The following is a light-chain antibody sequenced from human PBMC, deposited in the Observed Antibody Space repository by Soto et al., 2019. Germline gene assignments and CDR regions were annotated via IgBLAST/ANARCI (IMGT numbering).Light chain of an antibody. J-gene: IGLJ2*01. CDR2: SNN. CDR1: SSNIGSNP. CDR3: AAWDDSLNGPGVV. V-gene: IGLV1-44*01. Sequence: QSVLTQPPSASGTPGQRVTISCSEGSSNIGSNPVNWYQQLPGTAPKLLIYSNNQRPSGVPDRFSGSKSGTSGSLAISGLQSEDEAHYYCAAWDDSLNGPGVVFGGGTKLTVL.